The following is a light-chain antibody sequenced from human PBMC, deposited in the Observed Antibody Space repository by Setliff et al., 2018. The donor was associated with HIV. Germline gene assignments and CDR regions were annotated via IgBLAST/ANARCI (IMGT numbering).Light chain of an antibody. J-gene: IGKJ4*01. CDR3: MQTLQAPLT. CDR1: QSLLHSDGYNY. V-gene: IGKV2-28*01. Sequence: DIVLTQSPLSLPVTPGEPASISCRSSQSLLHSDGYNYLDWYLQKPGQSPQLLIYLGSNRASGVPDRFSGSESGTDFTLKISRVEGEDVGVYYCMQTLQAPLTFGGGTKVDIK. CDR2: LGS.